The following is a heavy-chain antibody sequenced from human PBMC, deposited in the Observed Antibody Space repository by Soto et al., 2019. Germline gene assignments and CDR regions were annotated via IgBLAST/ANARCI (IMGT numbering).Heavy chain of an antibody. CDR2: ISDGGGST. CDR1: GFTFSSYA. V-gene: IGHV3-23*01. D-gene: IGHD3-22*01. Sequence: GGSLRLSCSASGFTFSSYAMSWVRQAPGKGLEWVSGISDGGGSTYYADSVKGRFTVSRDNSKNTLYLQMNSLRAEDTAVYYCAREIYDSSGYYAPFDYWGQGTLVTVSS. J-gene: IGHJ4*02. CDR3: AREIYDSSGYYAPFDY.